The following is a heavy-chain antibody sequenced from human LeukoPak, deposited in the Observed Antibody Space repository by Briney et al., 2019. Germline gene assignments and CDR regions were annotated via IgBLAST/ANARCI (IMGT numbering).Heavy chain of an antibody. CDR2: ISGSGGST. J-gene: IGHJ4*02. V-gene: IGHV3-23*01. CDR3: ASAPFDWFFSGRDY. Sequence: GRSLRLSCAASGFTFSSYAMSWVRQAPGKGLEWVSAISGSGGSTYYADSVKGRFTISRDNSKNTLYLQMNSLRAEDTAVYYCASAPFDWFFSGRDYWGQGTLVTVSS. CDR1: GFTFSSYA. D-gene: IGHD3-9*01.